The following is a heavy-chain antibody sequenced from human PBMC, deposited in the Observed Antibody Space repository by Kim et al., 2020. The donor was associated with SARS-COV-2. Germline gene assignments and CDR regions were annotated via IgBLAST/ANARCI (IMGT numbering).Heavy chain of an antibody. CDR3: ARGSPLNYHDFWSFDY. J-gene: IGHJ4*02. CDR2: IIPIFGTA. V-gene: IGHV1-69*13. Sequence: SVKVSCKASGGTFSSYAISWVRQAPGQGLEWMGGIIPIFGTANYAQKFQGRVTITADESTSTAYMELSSLRSEDTAVYYCARGSPLNYHDFWSFDYWGQGTLVTVSS. D-gene: IGHD3-3*01. CDR1: GGTFSSYA.